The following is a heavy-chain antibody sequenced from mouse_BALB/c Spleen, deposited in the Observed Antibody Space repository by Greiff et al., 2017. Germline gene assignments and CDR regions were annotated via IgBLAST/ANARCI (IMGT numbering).Heavy chain of an antibody. J-gene: IGHJ2*01. D-gene: IGHD2-1*01. CDR1: GFTFNTYA. CDR2: IRSKSNNYAT. Sequence: EVQLVESGGGLVQPQGSLKLSCAASGFTFNTYAMNWVRQAPGKGLEWVARIRSKSNNYATYYADSVKDRFTISRDDSQSMLYLQMNNLKTEDTAMYYCVRHGNYGAFDYWGQGTTLTVSA. V-gene: IGHV10-1*02. CDR3: VRHGNYGAFDY.